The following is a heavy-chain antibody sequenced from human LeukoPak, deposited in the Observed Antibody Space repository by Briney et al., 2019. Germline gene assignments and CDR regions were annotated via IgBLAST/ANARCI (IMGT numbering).Heavy chain of an antibody. CDR3: ARDQRSYNYDSSGYGPAFDP. D-gene: IGHD3-22*01. CDR2: IYYSGST. CDR1: GGSISKYY. V-gene: IGHV4-59*01. Sequence: PLETLSLTCTLSGGSISKYYWSWMRQSPGKGLEWIGYIYYSGSTNYNLSLKSRVTISVNTSKNQFSLKLRSVTAADTAVYYCARDQRSYNYDSSGYGPAFDPWGPGTLVTVSS. J-gene: IGHJ5*02.